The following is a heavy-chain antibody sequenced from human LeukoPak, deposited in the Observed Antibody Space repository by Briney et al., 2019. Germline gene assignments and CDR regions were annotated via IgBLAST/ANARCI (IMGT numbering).Heavy chain of an antibody. CDR1: GGSIGNFY. V-gene: IGHV4-4*07. Sequence: SETLSLTCTVSGGSIGNFYWSWIRQPAGKGLEWIGRLNNGGDTNYSPSFRSRVTISVDTSKNHFSLILSSVTVADTAIYYCARVIGVYAFDVWGQGTMVTVSS. J-gene: IGHJ3*01. CDR3: ARVIGVYAFDV. CDR2: LNNGGDT. D-gene: IGHD3-16*02.